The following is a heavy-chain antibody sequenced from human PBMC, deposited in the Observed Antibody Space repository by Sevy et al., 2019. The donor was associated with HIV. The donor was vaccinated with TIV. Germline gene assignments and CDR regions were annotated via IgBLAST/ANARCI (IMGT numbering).Heavy chain of an antibody. D-gene: IGHD6-13*01. J-gene: IGHJ3*02. CDR1: GFTFSSYA. CDR2: ISYDGNNK. Sequence: GGSLRLSCAASGFTFSSYAMHWVRQAPGKGLEWVAVISYDGNNKYYADSVKGRFTISRDNSKNTLYLQMNSLRAEDTAVYYCARPGGAAAGPYAFDIWGQGTMVTVS. V-gene: IGHV3-30-3*01. CDR3: ARPGGAAAGPYAFDI.